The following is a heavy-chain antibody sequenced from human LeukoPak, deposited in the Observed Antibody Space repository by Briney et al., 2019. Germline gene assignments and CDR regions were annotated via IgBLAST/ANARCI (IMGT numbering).Heavy chain of an antibody. V-gene: IGHV1-2*02. Sequence: ASVQISCGASGYTFTGYYMHWVRQAPGRGLEWMGWINPNSGGTNYAQKCQGRVTMTRDTCISAAYMELSRLRSDDTAVYYCARVSVGGYFDYWGQGTLVTVSS. CDR3: ARVSVGGYFDY. CDR1: GYTFTGYY. J-gene: IGHJ4*02. CDR2: INPNSGGT. D-gene: IGHD2-15*01.